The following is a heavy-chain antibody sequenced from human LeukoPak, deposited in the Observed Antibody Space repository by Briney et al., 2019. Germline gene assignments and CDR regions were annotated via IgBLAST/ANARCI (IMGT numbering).Heavy chain of an antibody. CDR2: IYYSGNT. Sequence: SETLSLTCTVSGGSIRSSGYYWAWIRQPPGTGLESIANIYYSGNTYYNPSLKSRVTISVDTSKNQFSLKLTSVTAADTAVYYCARHRVYDWNYPIWFDPWGQGTLVTVSS. J-gene: IGHJ5*02. D-gene: IGHD3-16*01. CDR1: GGSIRSSGYY. CDR3: ARHRVYDWNYPIWFDP. V-gene: IGHV4-39*01.